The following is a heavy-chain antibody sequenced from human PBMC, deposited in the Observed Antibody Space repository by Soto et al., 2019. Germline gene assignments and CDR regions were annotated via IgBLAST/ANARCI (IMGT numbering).Heavy chain of an antibody. D-gene: IGHD1-26*01. J-gene: IGHJ4*02. CDR2: IYYSGST. V-gene: IGHV4-39*01. CDR3: ARSAAYSGSYEFDY. Sequence: SETLSLTCTVSGGSISSSSYYSGWIRQPPGKGLEWIGSIYYSGSTYYNPSLKSRVTISVDTSKNQFSLKLSSVTAADTAVYYCARSAAYSGSYEFDYWGQGTLVTVSS. CDR1: GGSISSSSYY.